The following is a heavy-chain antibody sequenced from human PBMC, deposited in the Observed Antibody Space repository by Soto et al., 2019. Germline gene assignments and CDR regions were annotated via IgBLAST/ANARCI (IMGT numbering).Heavy chain of an antibody. D-gene: IGHD3-10*01. CDR2: MNPNSGNT. J-gene: IGHJ4*02. V-gene: IGHV1-8*01. CDR3: ARGFGIVSGSSSPDDY. Sequence: ASVKVSCKASGYTFTSYDINWVRQATGQGLEWMGWMNPNSGNTGYAQKFQGRVTMTRNTSISTAYMELSSLRSEDTAVYYCARGFGIVSGSSSPDDYWGQGTLVTVSS. CDR1: GYTFTSYD.